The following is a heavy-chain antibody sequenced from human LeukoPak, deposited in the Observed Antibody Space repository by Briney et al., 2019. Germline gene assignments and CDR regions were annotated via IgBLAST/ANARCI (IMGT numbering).Heavy chain of an antibody. J-gene: IGHJ2*01. D-gene: IGHD2-8*01. CDR1: GYSFTSYW. Sequence: GESLQISGKGSGYSFTSYWIGWVRQMPGKGLEWMGIIYPGDSDTRYSPSFQGQVTISADKSISTAYLQWSSLKASDTAMYYCAREYCTNGVCYSYFDLWGRGTLVTVSS. CDR3: AREYCTNGVCYSYFDL. CDR2: IYPGDSDT. V-gene: IGHV5-51*01.